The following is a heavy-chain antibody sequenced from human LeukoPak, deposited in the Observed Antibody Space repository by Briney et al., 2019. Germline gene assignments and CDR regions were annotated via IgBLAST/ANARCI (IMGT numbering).Heavy chain of an antibody. J-gene: IGHJ6*02. CDR1: GYTFTGYY. Sequence: ASVKVSCTASGYTFTGYYMHWVRQAPGQGLEWKGWINPNSGGTTYAQKFQGRVTMTRDTSISTAYMELSRLRSDDTAVYYCARVGPMVVVVPAATYYYYGMDVWGQGTTVTVSS. V-gene: IGHV1-2*02. CDR2: INPNSGGT. D-gene: IGHD2-2*01. CDR3: ARVGPMVVVVPAATYYYYGMDV.